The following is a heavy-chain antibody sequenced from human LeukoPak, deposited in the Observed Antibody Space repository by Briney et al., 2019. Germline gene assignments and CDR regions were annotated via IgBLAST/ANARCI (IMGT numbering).Heavy chain of an antibody. CDR2: ISGSGGST. CDR1: GFTFRTYA. J-gene: IGHJ6*02. D-gene: IGHD3-10*01. V-gene: IGHV3-23*01. CDR3: AKILGAGWFGATYYYYGMDV. Sequence: PGGSLRLSCAASGFTFRTYAMSWVRQAPGKGLEWVSAISGSGGSTYYADSVKGRFTISRDNSKNTLYLQMNSLRAEDTAVYYCAKILGAGWFGATYYYYGMDVWGQGTTVTVSS.